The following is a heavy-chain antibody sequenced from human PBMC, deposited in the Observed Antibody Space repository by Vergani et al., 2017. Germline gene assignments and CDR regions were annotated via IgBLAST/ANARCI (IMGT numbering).Heavy chain of an antibody. V-gene: IGHV3-21*01. CDR1: GFTFSSYS. D-gene: IGHD2-15*01. J-gene: IGHJ6*02. Sequence: EVQLVESGGGLVKPGGSLRLSCAASGFTFSSYSMNWVRQAPGKGLEWVSSISSSSSYIYYADSVKGRFTICRYNAKNSLYLQMSSLRAEDTAVYYCARGQADDCSGSWGGMDVWGQGTTVTVSS. CDR3: ARGQADDCSGSWGGMDV. CDR2: ISSSSSYI.